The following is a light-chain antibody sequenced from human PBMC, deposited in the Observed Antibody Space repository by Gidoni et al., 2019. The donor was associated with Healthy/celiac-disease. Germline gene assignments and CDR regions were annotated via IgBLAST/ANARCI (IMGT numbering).Light chain of an antibody. CDR3: QQYNSYSQT. V-gene: IGKV1-5*03. CDR1: QSISSW. Sequence: DIQMTKSPSTLSASVGDSVTITCRASQSISSWLALYQQKPGKAPKLLIYKASSLESGVPSRFRGRGSWTEFTLTISSLQPDDFATYYCQQYNSYSQTFGQGTKVEIK. CDR2: KAS. J-gene: IGKJ1*01.